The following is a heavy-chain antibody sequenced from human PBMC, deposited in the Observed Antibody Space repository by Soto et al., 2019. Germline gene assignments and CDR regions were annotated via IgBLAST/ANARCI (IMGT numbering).Heavy chain of an antibody. V-gene: IGHV1-3*01. CDR2: INADNGNT. Sequence: ASVKVSCKASGYTFTSYAMHWVRQAPGQRLEWMGWINADNGNTKYSQKFQGRVTITRDTSASTAYMELSSLRSEDTAVYYCARDLLYYDILTGYYGLTNWFDPWGQGTLVTVSS. CDR3: ARDLLYYDILTGYYGLTNWFDP. D-gene: IGHD3-9*01. CDR1: GYTFTSYA. J-gene: IGHJ5*02.